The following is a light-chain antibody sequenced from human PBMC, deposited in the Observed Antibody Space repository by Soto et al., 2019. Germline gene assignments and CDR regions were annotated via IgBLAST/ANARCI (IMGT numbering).Light chain of an antibody. CDR3: MQATQYPPYT. CDR1: QSLLHSDGNTY. V-gene: IGKV2-24*01. Sequence: DIVLTQTPLSSPVTLGQPASISCRSSQSLLHSDGNTYLSWLQQRPGQPPRLLIYKTSNRFSGXQXRXXGSGAGTDLTLKISGVEAEDVGVYYCMQATQYPPYTFGQGTKLEI. J-gene: IGKJ2*01. CDR2: KTS.